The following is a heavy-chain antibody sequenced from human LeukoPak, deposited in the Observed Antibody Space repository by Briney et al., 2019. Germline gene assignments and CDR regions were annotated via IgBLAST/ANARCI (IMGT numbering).Heavy chain of an antibody. CDR1: GGSISSYY. CDR3: ARDHYYGSGSYGGV. D-gene: IGHD3-10*01. Sequence: SETLSLTCTVSGGSISSYYWSWIRQPPGKGLEWIGYIYYSGSTNYNPSLKSRVTISVDTSKNQFSLKLSSVTVADTAVYYCARDHYYGSGSYGGVWGQGTLVTVSS. V-gene: IGHV4-59*01. CDR2: IYYSGST. J-gene: IGHJ4*02.